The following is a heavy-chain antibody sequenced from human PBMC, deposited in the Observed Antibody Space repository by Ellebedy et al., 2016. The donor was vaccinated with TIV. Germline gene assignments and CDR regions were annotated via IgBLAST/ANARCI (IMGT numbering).Heavy chain of an antibody. Sequence: GESLKISXAASGFTFSSYAMHWVRQAPGKGLEWVAVISYDGSNKYYADSVKGRFTISRDNSKNTLYLQMNSLRAEDTAVYYCALGSGSFECTWGQGTLVTVSS. V-gene: IGHV3-30-3*01. CDR1: GFTFSSYA. CDR3: ALGSGSFECT. J-gene: IGHJ5*02. D-gene: IGHD3-10*01. CDR2: ISYDGSNK.